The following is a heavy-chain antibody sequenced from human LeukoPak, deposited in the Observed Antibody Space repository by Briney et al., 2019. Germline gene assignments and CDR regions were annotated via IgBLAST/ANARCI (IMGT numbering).Heavy chain of an antibody. V-gene: IGHV6-1*01. D-gene: IGHD6-6*01. CDR2: TYYRSKWNT. Sequence: SQTLSLTCAISGDTVSINTAAWNSIRQSPSRGLEWLGRTYYRSKWNTDYAASVQNRIPINPDTSTNQFSLQLKSATPEDTAVYYCSRQRSTSTYYFGLDVWGQGTTVTVSS. J-gene: IGHJ6*02. CDR3: SRQRSTSTYYFGLDV. CDR1: GDTVSINTAA.